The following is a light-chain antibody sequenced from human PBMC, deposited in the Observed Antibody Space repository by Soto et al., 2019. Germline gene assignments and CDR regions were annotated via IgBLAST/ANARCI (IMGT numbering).Light chain of an antibody. CDR2: YDH. J-gene: IGLJ2*01. CDR3: QVWDDTSDHVV. Sequence: SYELTQPPSVSVAPGQTARINCGGSDIGRKTVHWFQVKPGQAPVLVIFYDHNRASGIPERFSASNSGNTATLTISRVEAGDEADYFCQVWDDTSDHVVFGGGTKLTVL. CDR1: DIGRKT. V-gene: IGLV3-21*04.